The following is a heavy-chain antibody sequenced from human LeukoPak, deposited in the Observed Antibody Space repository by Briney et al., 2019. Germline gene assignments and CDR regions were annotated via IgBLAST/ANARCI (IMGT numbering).Heavy chain of an antibody. Sequence: PGGSLRLSCAASGFTFSGSAMSWVRQAPGKGLEWVALINYSGSNAYYADSVRGRFTISRDSSKSMLYLQMDSLRAEDTAIYYCARDIELSTWGQGTMVSV. J-gene: IGHJ3*01. V-gene: IGHV3-23*01. D-gene: IGHD1-7*01. CDR2: INYSGSNA. CDR3: ARDIELST. CDR1: GFTFSGSA.